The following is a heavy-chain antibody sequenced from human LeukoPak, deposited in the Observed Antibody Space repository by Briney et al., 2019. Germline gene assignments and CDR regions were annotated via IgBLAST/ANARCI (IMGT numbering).Heavy chain of an antibody. V-gene: IGHV1-69*05. D-gene: IGHD6-19*01. Sequence: SVKVPCKASGGTFSSYAISWVRQAPGQGLEWMGRIIPIFGTANYAQKFQGRVTITTDESTSTAYMELSSLRSEDTAVYYCASVEQWLDAFDIWGQGTMVTVSS. CDR1: GGTFSSYA. CDR3: ASVEQWLDAFDI. CDR2: IIPIFGTA. J-gene: IGHJ3*02.